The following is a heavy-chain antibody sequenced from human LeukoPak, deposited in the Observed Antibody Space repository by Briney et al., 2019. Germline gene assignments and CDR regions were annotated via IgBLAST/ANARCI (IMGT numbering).Heavy chain of an antibody. D-gene: IGHD3-9*01. CDR3: ARSIPVRYDILDP. V-gene: IGHV1-2*02. J-gene: IGHJ5*02. CDR2: INPNSGGT. Sequence: GASVKVSCKASGYTFTGYYMHWVRQAPGQGLEWMGWINPNSGGTNYAQKFQGRVTMTRDTSISTAYMELSRLRSDDTAVYYCARSIPVRYDILDPWGQGTLVTVSS. CDR1: GYTFTGYY.